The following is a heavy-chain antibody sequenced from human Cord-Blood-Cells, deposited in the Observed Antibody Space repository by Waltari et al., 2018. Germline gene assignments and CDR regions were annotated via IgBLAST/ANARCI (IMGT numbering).Heavy chain of an antibody. Sequence: EVQLVESGGGLIQPGGSLRLSCAASGFTVSSNYMSWVRQAPGKGLEWVSVIYRGGSTYYADSVKGRFTISRDKSKNTLYLQMNSLRAEDTAVYYCAREVPGVYYFDYWGQGTLVTVSS. D-gene: IGHD3-10*01. CDR3: AREVPGVYYFDY. J-gene: IGHJ4*02. V-gene: IGHV3-53*01. CDR2: IYRGGST. CDR1: GFTVSSNY.